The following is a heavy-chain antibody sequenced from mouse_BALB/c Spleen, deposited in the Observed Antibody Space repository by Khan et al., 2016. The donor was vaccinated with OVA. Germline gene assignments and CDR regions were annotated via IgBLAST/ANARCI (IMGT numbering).Heavy chain of an antibody. V-gene: IGHV1S135*01. CDR1: GYSFTSYY. Sequence: IQLVQSGPELMKPGASVNISCKASGYSFTSYYIHWVKQSHGKSLEWIGYIDPFNGGTDYNQKFKGKATLTVDKSSNTAYMHLSSLTSEDSAVYYCARGTLDYWGQGSLVTVTA. J-gene: IGHJ3*01. CDR2: IDPFNGGT. D-gene: IGHD3-3*01. CDR3: ARGTLDY.